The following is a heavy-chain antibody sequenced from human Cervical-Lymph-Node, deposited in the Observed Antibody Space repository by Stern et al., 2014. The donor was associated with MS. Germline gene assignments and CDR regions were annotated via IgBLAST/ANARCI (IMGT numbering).Heavy chain of an antibody. J-gene: IGHJ4*02. CDR1: GDSVSSNSYR. Sequence: QVQLQESGPGLVMPSETLSLTCTVSGDSVSSNSYRWVWIRQPPGKGLVWIGSIYYSGSTFYPPSLKSRVTISVDTSQTQFSLRLTSVAAADTAVYYCARQYGSAWDYWGQGTLVTVSS. D-gene: IGHD3-10*01. CDR3: ARQYGSAWDY. V-gene: IGHV4-39*01. CDR2: IYYSGST.